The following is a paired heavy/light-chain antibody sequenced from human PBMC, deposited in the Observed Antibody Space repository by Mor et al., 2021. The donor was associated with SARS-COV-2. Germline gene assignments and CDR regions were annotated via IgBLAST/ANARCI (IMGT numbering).Heavy chain of an antibody. CDR2: VSYDGSNK. V-gene: IGHV3-30*18. CDR1: GFTFSSYG. Sequence: QVQLVESGGGVVQPGRSLRLSCAASGFTFSSYGMHWVRQVPGKGLEWVAVVSYDGSNKYFADSVKGRFSVSRDNSKNTLYLQMNSLRGDDTAVYYCAKDGARVVVPTAMRYFDYWGQGTVVTVSS. CDR3: AKDGARVVVPTAMRYFDY. D-gene: IGHD2-2*01. J-gene: IGHJ4*02.
Light chain of an antibody. V-gene: IGLV3-21*04. CDR1: NIGSKS. Sequence: SYVLTQPPSVSVAPGKTARITCGGNNIGSKSVHWYQQKPGQAPVLVIYYDSDRPSGIPERFSGSNSGNTATLTISRVEAGDEADYYCQVWDSSTDPRGVFGGGTKLTVL. J-gene: IGLJ3*02. CDR3: QVWDSSTDPRGV. CDR2: YDS.